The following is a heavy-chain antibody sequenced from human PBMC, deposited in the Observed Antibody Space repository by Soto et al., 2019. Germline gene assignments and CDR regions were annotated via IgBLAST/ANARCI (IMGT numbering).Heavy chain of an antibody. J-gene: IGHJ6*02. CDR1: GYTFTGYY. CDR2: INPNSGGT. CDR3: ARSYYDSSGPGHYGMDV. D-gene: IGHD3-22*01. Sequence: ASVKVSCKASGYTFTGYYMHWVRQAPGQGLEWMGWINPNSGGTNYAQKFQGWVTMTRDTSISTAYMELSRLRSDDTAVYYCARSYYDSSGPGHYGMDVWGQGTTVTVS. V-gene: IGHV1-2*04.